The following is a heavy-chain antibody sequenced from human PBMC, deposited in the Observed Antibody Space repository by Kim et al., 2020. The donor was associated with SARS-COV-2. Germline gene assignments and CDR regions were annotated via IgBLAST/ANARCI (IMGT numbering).Heavy chain of an antibody. CDR1: GFTVSSNY. Sequence: GGSLRLSCAASGFTVSSNYMSWVRQAPGKGLEWVSVIYSGGSTYYADSVKGRFTISRDNSKNTLYLQMNSLRAEDTAVYYCATGAANRPSSSWGDYYYYGMDVWGQGTTVTVSS. CDR3: ATGAANRPSSSWGDYYYYGMDV. V-gene: IGHV3-53*01. J-gene: IGHJ6*02. CDR2: IYSGGST. D-gene: IGHD6-13*01.